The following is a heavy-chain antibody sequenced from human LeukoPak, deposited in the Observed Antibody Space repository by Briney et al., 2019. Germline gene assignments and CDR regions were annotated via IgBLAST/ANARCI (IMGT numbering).Heavy chain of an antibody. J-gene: IGHJ5*02. CDR1: GASISSGSHY. CDR2: IYYRGTT. V-gene: IGHV4-61*01. D-gene: IGHD6-19*01. CDR3: ARSFYSSGWYTPLRWFDT. Sequence: SETLSLTCVVPGASISSGSHYWNWIRQSPGRGLEWIVHIYYRGTTNYTPSLKSRVTISVDTSMNQFSLRLTSVTAADTAVYFCARSFYSSGWYTPLRWFDTWGQGALVTVSS.